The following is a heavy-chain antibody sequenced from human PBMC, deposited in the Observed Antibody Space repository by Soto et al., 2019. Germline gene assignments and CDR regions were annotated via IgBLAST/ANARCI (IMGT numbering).Heavy chain of an antibody. D-gene: IGHD3-16*01. J-gene: IGHJ4*02. CDR3: AKDPRARGDYGLYSHF. CDR2: SSATGAGT. CDR1: GFNFSSYG. V-gene: IGHV3-23*01. Sequence: GGSLRLSCAASGFNFSSYGITLVRQAPGEEVEWVSFSSATGAGTYYADSVKGRFTISRDNTNNTPYLQITSRRADDTAVYYCAKDPRARGDYGLYSHFWGQGALVTVSS.